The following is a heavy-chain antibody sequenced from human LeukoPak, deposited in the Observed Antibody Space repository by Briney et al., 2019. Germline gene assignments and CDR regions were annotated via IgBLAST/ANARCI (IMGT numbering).Heavy chain of an antibody. Sequence: GGSLRLSCAASGFTFRNNAMHWVRQAPGKGLQWVAVISYDGIETFYVDSVKGRFTISRDNSNNTLYLQMNSLRAEDTAVYYCAREGCGASCYPWGVEGLDVWGQGTIVTVSS. V-gene: IGHV3-30-3*01. J-gene: IGHJ3*01. D-gene: IGHD2-15*01. CDR1: GFTFRNNA. CDR3: AREGCGASCYPWGVEGLDV. CDR2: ISYDGIET.